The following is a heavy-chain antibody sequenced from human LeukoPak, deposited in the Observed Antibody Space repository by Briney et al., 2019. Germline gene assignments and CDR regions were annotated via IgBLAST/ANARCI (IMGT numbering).Heavy chain of an antibody. Sequence: GGSLRLSCAASGFTFSSYAMSWVRQAPGKGLEWVSAISGSGGSTYYADSVKGRFTISRDNSKNTLYRQMNSLRAEDTAVYYCAGSDYYDSSGDYWGQGTLVTVSS. CDR1: GFTFSSYA. CDR2: ISGSGGST. CDR3: AGSDYYDSSGDY. D-gene: IGHD3-22*01. V-gene: IGHV3-23*01. J-gene: IGHJ4*02.